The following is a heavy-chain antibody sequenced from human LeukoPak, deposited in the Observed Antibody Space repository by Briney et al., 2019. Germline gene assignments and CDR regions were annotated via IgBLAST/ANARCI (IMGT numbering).Heavy chain of an antibody. V-gene: IGHV1-2*02. CDR1: GYTFTGYY. D-gene: IGHD6-13*01. CDR2: INPNSGGT. Sequence: GASVKVSCKASGYTFTGYYMHWVRQAPGQGLEWMGWINPNSGGTNYAQKFQGRVTMTRDTSISTAYMELSRLRSDDTAVYYCATLAAAAEWGVDYWGQGTLVTVSS. J-gene: IGHJ4*02. CDR3: ATLAAAAEWGVDY.